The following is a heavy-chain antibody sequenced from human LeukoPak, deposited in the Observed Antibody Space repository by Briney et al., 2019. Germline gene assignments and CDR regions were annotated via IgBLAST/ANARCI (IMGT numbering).Heavy chain of an antibody. CDR2: IKQDGSEK. J-gene: IGHJ4*02. Sequence: GGSLRLSCAASGFTFNSYWMTWVRQAPGKGLEWVANIKQDGSEKYYVDSVKGRFTIARDNAMNSLYLQMNSLRAEDTAVYFCARDRRGPFDYWGQRTLVTVSS. CDR1: GFTFNSYW. V-gene: IGHV3-7*03. D-gene: IGHD3-10*01. CDR3: ARDRRGPFDY.